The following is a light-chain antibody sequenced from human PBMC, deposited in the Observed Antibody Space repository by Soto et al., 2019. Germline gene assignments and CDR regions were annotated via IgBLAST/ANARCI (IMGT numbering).Light chain of an antibody. Sequence: DIHMSQSASSLSASVGYRFTITCQASQDINKNLIWYQQKTGKAPKLLIYHASDLETGVPSRFSGSGSGTGFTFTISSLQPEDFATYYCQQYESPPLTFGQGTRLEIK. V-gene: IGKV1-33*01. CDR2: HAS. CDR3: QQYESPPLT. J-gene: IGKJ5*01. CDR1: QDINKN.